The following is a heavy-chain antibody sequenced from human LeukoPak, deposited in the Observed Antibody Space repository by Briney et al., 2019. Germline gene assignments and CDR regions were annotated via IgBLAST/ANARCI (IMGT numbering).Heavy chain of an antibody. CDR2: INTSSDKT. J-gene: IGHJ6*02. D-gene: IGHD5-12*01. CDR1: GFTFSSYA. Sequence: GGSLRLSCAASGFTFSSYAMTWVRRAPGKGLEWVSTINTSSDKTYYADSVKGRFTISRDNSKNTLYLQLNSLRVEDTAVFYCAKDSVKWLRFNYYYYGLDVWGQGTTVTVSS. V-gene: IGHV3-23*01. CDR3: AKDSVKWLRFNYYYYGLDV.